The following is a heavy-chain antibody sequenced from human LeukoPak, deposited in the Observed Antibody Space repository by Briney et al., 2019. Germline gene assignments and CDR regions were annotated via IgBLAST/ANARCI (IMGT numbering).Heavy chain of an antibody. V-gene: IGHV4-59*08. CDR2: ISDIGSI. J-gene: IGHJ4*02. CDR3: AGHHPRNTVDF. Sequence: SETLSLTCTVSGGSISSYYWSWVRQPPGKGLEWTAYISDIGSINYNPSLKSRVTISLDTSKNQFSLKLSSVTAADTAVYYCAGHHPRNTVDFWGQGTLVTVSS. CDR1: GGSISSYY. D-gene: IGHD2/OR15-2a*01.